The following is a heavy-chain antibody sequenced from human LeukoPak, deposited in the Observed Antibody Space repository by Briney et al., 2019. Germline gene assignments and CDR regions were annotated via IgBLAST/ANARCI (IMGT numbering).Heavy chain of an antibody. J-gene: IGHJ3*02. Sequence: GGSLRLSCAASGFTFSSYGMHWVRQAPGKGLEWVAFIRYDGSNKYYADSVKGRFTISRDNSKNTLYLQMNSLRAEDTAVYYCAREGWLQLTDAFDIWGQGTMVTVSS. CDR1: GFTFSSYG. CDR2: IRYDGSNK. D-gene: IGHD5-24*01. CDR3: AREGWLQLTDAFDI. V-gene: IGHV3-30*02.